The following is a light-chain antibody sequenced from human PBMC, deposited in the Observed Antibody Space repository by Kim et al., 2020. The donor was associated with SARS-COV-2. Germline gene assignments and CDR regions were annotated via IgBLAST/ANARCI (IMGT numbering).Light chain of an antibody. V-gene: IGKV1-5*01. Sequence: IQLTQSPSTLSASVGDRVTITCRASQSIGGWLAWYQQKPGKAPTLLIYDASSVESGVPSRFSGSGSGTEFTLTISSLQPDDSATYYCQHHSTYPITFGQGTRLEIK. J-gene: IGKJ5*01. CDR2: DAS. CDR1: QSIGGW. CDR3: QHHSTYPIT.